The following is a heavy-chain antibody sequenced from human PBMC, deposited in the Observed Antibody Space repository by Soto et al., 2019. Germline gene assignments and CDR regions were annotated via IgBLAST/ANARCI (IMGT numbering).Heavy chain of an antibody. Sequence: EVQLVQSGAEVKKPGESLRISCQGSGYSFSNHWVTWVRQMPGGGLEWMGKIGPTDSDTKYSPSLQGLVTMSFDTSISTAYLQWSTLKASDTAMYYCARHALGSSGWHYFDYWGQGTLVTVSS. CDR2: IGPTDSDT. J-gene: IGHJ4*02. CDR1: GYSFSNHW. CDR3: ARHALGSSGWHYFDY. D-gene: IGHD6-19*01. V-gene: IGHV5-10-1*01.